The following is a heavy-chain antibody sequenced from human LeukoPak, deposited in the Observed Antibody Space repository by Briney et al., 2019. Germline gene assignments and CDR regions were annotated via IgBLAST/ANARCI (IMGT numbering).Heavy chain of an antibody. CDR2: IYSGGSS. CDR1: GFTVSSNY. Sequence: PGGSLRLSCAASGFTVSSNYMSWVRQAPGKGLEWVSVIYSGGSSYYADSVKGRFTISRDNSKNTLYLQMNSLRAEDTAVYYCAKVGMAVAFYYYYMDVWGKGTTVTISS. V-gene: IGHV3-53*01. D-gene: IGHD6-19*01. J-gene: IGHJ6*03. CDR3: AKVGMAVAFYYYYMDV.